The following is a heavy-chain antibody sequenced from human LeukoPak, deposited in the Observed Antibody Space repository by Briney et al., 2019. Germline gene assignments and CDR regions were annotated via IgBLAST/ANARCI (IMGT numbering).Heavy chain of an antibody. D-gene: IGHD3-10*01. J-gene: IGHJ4*02. CDR3: ARDLYGSGSFDY. CDR1: GFTFSSYE. CDR2: ISSSGSTI. V-gene: IGHV3-48*03. Sequence: GGSLRLSCAASGFTFSSYEMNWVRQAPGKGLEWVSYISSSGSTIYYADFVKGRFTISRDNAKNSLYLQMNSLRAEDTAVYYCARDLYGSGSFDYWGQGTLVTVSS.